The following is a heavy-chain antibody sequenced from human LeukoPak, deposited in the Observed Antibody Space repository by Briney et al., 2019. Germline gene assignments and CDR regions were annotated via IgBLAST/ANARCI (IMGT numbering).Heavy chain of an antibody. D-gene: IGHD1-26*01. Sequence: PGGSLRLSCAASGFTFDDYAMHWVRQAPGKGLEWVSGISWNSGSIGYADSVKGRFTISRDNAKNSLYLQMNSLRAEDTALYYCAKDLSGSYSDWGQGTLVTVSS. CDR2: ISWNSGSI. CDR3: AKDLSGSYSD. J-gene: IGHJ4*02. V-gene: IGHV3-9*01. CDR1: GFTFDDYA.